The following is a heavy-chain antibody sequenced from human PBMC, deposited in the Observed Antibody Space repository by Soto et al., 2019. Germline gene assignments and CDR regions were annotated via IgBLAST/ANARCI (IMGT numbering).Heavy chain of an antibody. CDR1: GGSFSGYY. D-gene: IGHD3-22*01. V-gene: IGHV4-34*01. CDR3: ARLGSSSGYRLYYGMDV. CDR2: INHSGST. J-gene: IGHJ6*02. Sequence: SETLSLTCAVYGGSFSGYYWSWIRQPPGKGLEWIGEINHSGSTNYNPSLKSRVTISVDTSKNQFSLKLSSVTAADTAVYYCARLGSSSGYRLYYGMDVWGQGITVTVSS.